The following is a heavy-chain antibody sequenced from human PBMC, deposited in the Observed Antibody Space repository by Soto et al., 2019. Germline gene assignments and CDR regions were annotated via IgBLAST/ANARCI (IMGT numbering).Heavy chain of an antibody. D-gene: IGHD4-4*01. CDR2: ISPILGRA. V-gene: IGHV1-69*08. J-gene: IGHJ4*02. CDR3: AREPPYEGLHPPDY. CDR1: GVTFSSYT. Sequence: QVQLVHSGAEVKKPGSSVKVSCKASGVTFSSYTISWVRQAPGQGLEWMGRISPILGRANYAQKVQGRVTITADKSTSTAYMLLSCMRSEDTAVYYCAREPPYEGLHPPDYWGPGTMVTFAS.